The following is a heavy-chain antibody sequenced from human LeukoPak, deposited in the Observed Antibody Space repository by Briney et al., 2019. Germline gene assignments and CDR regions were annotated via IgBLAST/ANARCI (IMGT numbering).Heavy chain of an antibody. Sequence: GGSLRLSCAASGFTFSSSAMHWVRQAPGKGLEWVAVISYDGSSKYYADSVKGRFTISRDNSKNTLYLQMNSLRAEDTAVYYCAKDDYGGNAGYFQHWGQGTLVTVPS. CDR3: AKDDYGGNAGYFQH. CDR2: ISYDGSSK. J-gene: IGHJ1*01. D-gene: IGHD4-23*01. CDR1: GFTFSSSA. V-gene: IGHV3-30-3*01.